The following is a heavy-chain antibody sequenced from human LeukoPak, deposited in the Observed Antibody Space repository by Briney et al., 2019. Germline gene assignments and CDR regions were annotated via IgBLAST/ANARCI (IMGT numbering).Heavy chain of an antibody. CDR2: IKQDGSEK. CDR1: GFTFSSYW. J-gene: IGHJ6*02. V-gene: IGHV3-7*01. Sequence: GGSLRLSCAASGFTFSSYWMSWVRQAPGKGLEWVANIKQDGSEKYYVDSVKGRFTISRDNAKNSLYLQMNSLRAEDTAVYYCARTGEDYGDYLTYYYYGMDVWGQGTTVIVSS. CDR3: ARTGEDYGDYLTYYYYGMDV. D-gene: IGHD4-17*01.